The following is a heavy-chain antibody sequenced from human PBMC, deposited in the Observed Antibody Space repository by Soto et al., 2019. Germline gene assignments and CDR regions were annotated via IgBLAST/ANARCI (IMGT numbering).Heavy chain of an antibody. CDR2: MNPNSGNT. CDR1: GYTFTSYD. CDR3: ARGLALWSYSLGY. V-gene: IGHV1-8*01. D-gene: IGHD1-26*01. Sequence: QVQLVQSGAEVKKPGASVKVSCKASGYTFTSYDIIWVRQATGQGLEWMGWMNPNSGNTGYALKFEDRVTMTMNTTISTAYMELSSLRCDDAAVYYCARGLALWSYSLGYWGQGTLVTVSS. J-gene: IGHJ4*02.